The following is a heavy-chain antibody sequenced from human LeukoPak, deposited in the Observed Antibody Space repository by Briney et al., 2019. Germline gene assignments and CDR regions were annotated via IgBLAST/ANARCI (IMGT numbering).Heavy chain of an antibody. D-gene: IGHD3-3*01. Sequence: ASVKVSCKGSGGTFSSYAISWVRQAPGQGLEWMGGIIPIFGTANYAQKFQGRVTITADESTSTAYMELSSLRSEDTAVYYCARDSVDTIFGVVIIAFDIWGQGTMVTVSS. CDR1: GGTFSSYA. CDR3: ARDSVDTIFGVVIIAFDI. CDR2: IIPIFGTA. J-gene: IGHJ3*02. V-gene: IGHV1-69*13.